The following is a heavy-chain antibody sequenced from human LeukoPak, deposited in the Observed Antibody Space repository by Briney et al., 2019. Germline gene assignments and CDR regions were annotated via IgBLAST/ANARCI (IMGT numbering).Heavy chain of an antibody. CDR3: ARIHSNYPFDI. CDR2: ISSSSSYI. Sequence: PGGSLRLSCAASGFTFSSHSMNWVRQAPEKGLEWVSSISSSSSYIYYADSVKGRFTISRDNAKNSLYLQMNSLRAEDTAVYYCARIHSNYPFDIWGQGTMVTVSS. J-gene: IGHJ3*02. V-gene: IGHV3-21*01. D-gene: IGHD4-11*01. CDR1: GFTFSSHS.